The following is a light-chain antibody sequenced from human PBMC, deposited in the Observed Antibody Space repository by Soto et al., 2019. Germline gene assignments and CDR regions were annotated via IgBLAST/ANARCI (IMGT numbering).Light chain of an antibody. CDR3: ISYTSSSPYV. Sequence: QSALTQPASVSGSPGQSITISCTGTSSDVGGYNYVSWYQHHPGKALKLIIFDVSNRPSGISNRFSGSKSGNTASLTISGLQAEDEADYYCISYTSSSPYVFGTGTKVTVL. J-gene: IGLJ1*01. CDR1: SSDVGGYNY. CDR2: DVS. V-gene: IGLV2-14*03.